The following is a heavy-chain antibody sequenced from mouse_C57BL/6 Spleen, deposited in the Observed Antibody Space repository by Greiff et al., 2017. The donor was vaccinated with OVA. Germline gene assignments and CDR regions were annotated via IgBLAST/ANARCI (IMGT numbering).Heavy chain of an antibody. CDR2: IWSGGST. CDR1: GFSLTSYG. CDR3: ARSGKGSSYWFAY. D-gene: IGHD1-1*01. V-gene: IGHV2-2*01. J-gene: IGHJ3*01. Sequence: VKLMESGPGLVQPSQCLSITCTASGFSLTSYGVHWVRQSPGKGLEWLGVIWSGGSTDYNAAFISRLSINKDNSKSQVFFKMNSLQADDTAIYYCARSGKGSSYWFAYWGQGTLVTVSA.